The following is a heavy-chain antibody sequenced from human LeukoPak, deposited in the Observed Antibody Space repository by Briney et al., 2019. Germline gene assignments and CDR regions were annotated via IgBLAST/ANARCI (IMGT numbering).Heavy chain of an antibody. J-gene: IGHJ6*03. D-gene: IGHD2-2*01. Sequence: SVKVSCKASGGTFSSYAISWVRQAPGQGLEWMGGIIPIFGTANYAQKFQGRVTITTDESTSTAHMELSSLRSEDTAVYYCARGVVVPAAQPRDGHYYYYYMDVWGKGTTVTVSS. V-gene: IGHV1-69*05. CDR2: IIPIFGTA. CDR1: GGTFSSYA. CDR3: ARGVVVPAAQPRDGHYYYYYMDV.